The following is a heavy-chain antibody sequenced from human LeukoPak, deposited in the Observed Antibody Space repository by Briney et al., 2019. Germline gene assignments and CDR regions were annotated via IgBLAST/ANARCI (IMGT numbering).Heavy chain of an antibody. D-gene: IGHD4-23*01. V-gene: IGHV3-72*01. CDR3: SRDGADGDNSAFDI. CDR2: ISRKRNSHTT. CDR1: GFTFSDYI. J-gene: IGHJ3*02. Sequence: GWSLSLSCVASGFTFSDYILDWVRQAPGKGLEGVGRISRKRNSHTTEYAASVKGRLSISRDDLKKTLYLHMNSLQTEDPAVYHCSRDGADGDNSAFDIWGPGRMATVSS.